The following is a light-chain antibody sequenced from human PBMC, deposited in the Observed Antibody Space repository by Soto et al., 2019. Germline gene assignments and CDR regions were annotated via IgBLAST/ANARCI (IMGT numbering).Light chain of an antibody. CDR1: SSDVGGYTY. CDR2: DVS. V-gene: IGLV2-11*01. CDR3: CSYAGSYTFAYV. J-gene: IGLJ1*01. Sequence: QSALTQPRSLSGSPGQSVTISCTGTSSDVGGYTYVSWYQQHPGKAPKLMIFDVSKRPSGVPDRFSGSKSGNTASLTISGLQAEDEADYYCCSYAGSYTFAYVFGTGTKVTVL.